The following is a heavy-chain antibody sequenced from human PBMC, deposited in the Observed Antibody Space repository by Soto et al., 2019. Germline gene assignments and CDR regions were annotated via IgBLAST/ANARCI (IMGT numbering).Heavy chain of an antibody. V-gene: IGHV3-7*02. J-gene: IGHJ4*02. D-gene: IGHD6-25*01. CDR1: GFTFSSRW. CDR3: ATHDGPAAAGLVLDF. CDR2: IHEDKNAK. Sequence: EVRLVESGGGLVQPGGSLGLSCEASGFTFSSRWMTWVRPGPGKGLEWVANIHEDKNAKDYVDSVKGRFTISRDNAKNSLYLQMNSLRDEDTAVYYCATHDGPAAAGLVLDFWGQGALVIVSS.